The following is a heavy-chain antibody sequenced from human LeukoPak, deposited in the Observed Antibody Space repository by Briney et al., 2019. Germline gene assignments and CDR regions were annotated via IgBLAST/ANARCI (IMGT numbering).Heavy chain of an antibody. CDR1: GFPFSSYW. Sequence: GGSLRLSCVASGFPFSSYWMTWVRQAPGKGLEWVANIKQDGSKKSYVDSVKGRFTISRDNAKNSLYLQMNSLRVEDTAIYYCTRVGYVDEGIDYWGQGTLVTVSS. CDR2: IKQDGSKK. CDR3: TRVGYVDEGIDY. V-gene: IGHV3-7*04. D-gene: IGHD4-17*01. J-gene: IGHJ4*02.